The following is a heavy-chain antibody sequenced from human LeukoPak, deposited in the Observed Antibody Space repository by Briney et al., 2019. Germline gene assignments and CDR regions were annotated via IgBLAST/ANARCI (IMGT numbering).Heavy chain of an antibody. J-gene: IGHJ5*02. D-gene: IGHD2-2*01. CDR1: GFTFSSYA. CDR2: ISYDGSNK. V-gene: IGHV3-30*04. Sequence: GRSLRLSCAASGFTFSSYAMHWVRQAPGKGLEWVAVISYDGSNKYYADSVKGRFTISRDNSKNTLYLQVNSLRAEDTAVYYCARDSYNWFDPWGQGTLVTVSS. CDR3: ARDSYNWFDP.